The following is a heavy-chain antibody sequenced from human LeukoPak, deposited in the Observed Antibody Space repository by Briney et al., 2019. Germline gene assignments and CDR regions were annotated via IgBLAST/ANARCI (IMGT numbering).Heavy chain of an antibody. D-gene: IGHD1-1*01. CDR2: IGAAGDT. Sequence: GGSLRLSCAASGFTFSDYDMHWVRQATGKGMEWVSAIGAAGDTYYTGSVKGRFTISRENAKTSLYLQMNILRAGDTAVYYCSRVSKERAGGVYYFDYWGQGTLVTVSS. V-gene: IGHV3-13*01. J-gene: IGHJ4*02. CDR3: SRVSKERAGGVYYFDY. CDR1: GFTFSDYD.